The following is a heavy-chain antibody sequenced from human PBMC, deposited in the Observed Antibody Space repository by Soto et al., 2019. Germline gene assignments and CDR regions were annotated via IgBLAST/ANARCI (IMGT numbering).Heavy chain of an antibody. CDR2: IWYDGTQK. CDR1: GFTFNTYS. Sequence: ESGGGVVQPGRSLRLSCEASGFTFNTYSMHWVRQPPGKGLEWLAAIWYDGTQKYYADSVKGRFIISRDNSKKTLYLEMNSLRAEGTAVYYCARAGGTTVTGLWHFDSWGQGTLVTVAS. D-gene: IGHD4-17*01. CDR3: ARAGGTTVTGLWHFDS. J-gene: IGHJ4*02. V-gene: IGHV3-33*01.